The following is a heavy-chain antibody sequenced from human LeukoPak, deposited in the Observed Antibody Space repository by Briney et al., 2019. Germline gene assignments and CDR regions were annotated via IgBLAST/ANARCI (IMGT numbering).Heavy chain of an antibody. D-gene: IGHD1-26*01. CDR2: IYGGGST. V-gene: IGHV3-66*02. CDR1: GFTVSSNY. J-gene: IGHJ4*02. Sequence: PGGSLGLSCAASGFTVSSNYMSWVRQAPGKGLEWVSAIYGGGSTYYADSVKGRFTISRDNSKNTLYLQMSSLTAEDTAVYYCARGFNSGSQPFDYWGQGTLVTVSS. CDR3: ARGFNSGSQPFDY.